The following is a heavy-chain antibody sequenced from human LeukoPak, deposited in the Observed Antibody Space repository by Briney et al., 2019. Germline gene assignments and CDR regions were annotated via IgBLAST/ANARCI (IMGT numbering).Heavy chain of an antibody. Sequence: ASVTVSCKASGYTFTSYGISWVRQAPGQGLEWMGWISAYNGNTNYAQKLQGRVTMTTDTSTSTAHMELRSLRSDDTAVYYCALSGSYAPFDYWGQGTLVTVSS. CDR1: GYTFTSYG. CDR2: ISAYNGNT. CDR3: ALSGSYAPFDY. J-gene: IGHJ4*02. V-gene: IGHV1-18*01. D-gene: IGHD1-26*01.